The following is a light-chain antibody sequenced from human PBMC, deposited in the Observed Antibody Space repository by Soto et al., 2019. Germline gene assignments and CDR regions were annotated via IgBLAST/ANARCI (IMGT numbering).Light chain of an antibody. CDR1: QGIGNW. CDR2: AVS. J-gene: IGKJ5*01. V-gene: IGKV1-12*01. CDR3: QQANSFPFT. Sequence: DMHMTQSPSSVSASIGDRVTITSRASQGIGNWLAWYQQKLGKAPKLLIYAVSSLQSGVPSRFSGTGSETDFTLTISSLQPEDFATYYCQQANSFPFTFGQGTRLEIK.